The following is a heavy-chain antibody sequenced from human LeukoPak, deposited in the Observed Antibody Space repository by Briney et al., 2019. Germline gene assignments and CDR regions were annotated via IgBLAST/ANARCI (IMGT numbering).Heavy chain of an antibody. D-gene: IGHD3-10*01. CDR1: GFTFSSYW. CDR2: IKSDGST. J-gene: IGHJ5*02. Sequence: QSGGSLRLSCVASGFTFSSYWMHWVRQTPGKGLVWVSRIKSDGSTIYADSVKGRFTISRDNARNTLYLQMNSLRVEDTAMYYCARAVTYFYGSVTYDWFDPWGQGTLVTVSS. CDR3: ARAVTYFYGSVTYDWFDP. V-gene: IGHV3-74*01.